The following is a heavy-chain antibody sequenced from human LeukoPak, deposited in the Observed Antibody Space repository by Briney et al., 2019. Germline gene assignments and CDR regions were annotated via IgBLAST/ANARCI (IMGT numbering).Heavy chain of an antibody. CDR1: GFTFSSYE. V-gene: IGHV3-48*03. CDR3: ARGGGSGYYGFGY. CDR2: ISPSGSTI. D-gene: IGHD3-3*01. Sequence: GGSLRLSCAASGFTFSSYEMNWVRQAPGKGLEWVSYISPSGSTIYYADSLKGRFTISRDNAKNSLFLQMNSLRADDTAVYYCARGGGSGYYGFGYWGQGTLVTVSS. J-gene: IGHJ4*02.